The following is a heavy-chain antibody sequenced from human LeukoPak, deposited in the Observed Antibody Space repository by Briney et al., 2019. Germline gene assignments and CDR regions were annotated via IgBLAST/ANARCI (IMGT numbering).Heavy chain of an antibody. CDR3: ARGGDFEIDQ. CDR2: IYRGST. J-gene: IGHJ4*02. CDR1: RGSITDNY. D-gene: IGHD3-16*01. Sequence: SETLSLTCTVSRGSITDNYWSWIRQPPGKGPEWIGYIYRGSTNYYPSFESRVTISVDTSKNQFALKLTSVTAADTAVYYCARGGDFEIDQWGQGILVTVSS. V-gene: IGHV4-59*01.